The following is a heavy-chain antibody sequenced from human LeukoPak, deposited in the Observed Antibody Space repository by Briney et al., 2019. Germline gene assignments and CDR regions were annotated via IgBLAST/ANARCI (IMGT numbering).Heavy chain of an antibody. Sequence: ASVMVSCEASGYTFTSCGISWVRQAPGQELEWMGWISAYNGNTNYAQKLQGRVTMTTDTSTSTVYMELRSLRSDDTAVYYCARESSVSAVPDYWGQGTLVTVSS. CDR2: ISAYNGNT. D-gene: IGHD6-19*01. J-gene: IGHJ4*02. CDR1: GYTFTSCG. V-gene: IGHV1-18*01. CDR3: ARESSVSAVPDY.